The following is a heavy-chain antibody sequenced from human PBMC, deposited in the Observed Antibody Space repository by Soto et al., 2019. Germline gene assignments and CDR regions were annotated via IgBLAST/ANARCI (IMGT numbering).Heavy chain of an antibody. Sequence: QVQLVQSGAEVKKPGASVKVSCKASGYTFTSYGISWVRQAPGQGLEWMGWISAYNGNTNYAQKLQGRVTMTTDTSTSTAYMEMRSLRSDDTAVYYCARVGDLFGVVLSYGMDVWGQGTTVTVSS. V-gene: IGHV1-18*04. D-gene: IGHD3-3*01. CDR3: ARVGDLFGVVLSYGMDV. CDR2: ISAYNGNT. J-gene: IGHJ6*02. CDR1: GYTFTSYG.